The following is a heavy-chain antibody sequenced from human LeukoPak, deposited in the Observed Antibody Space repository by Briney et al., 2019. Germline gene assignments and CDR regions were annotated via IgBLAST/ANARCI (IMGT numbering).Heavy chain of an antibody. Sequence: SETLSLSCTVSGGSISSGGYYWSWIRQHPGKGLEWIGYIYYSGSTYYNPSLKSPVTISVDTSKNQFSLTRSPVTAADTAVYYCARANYDILTGLDYWGQGTLVTVSS. CDR3: ARANYDILTGLDY. J-gene: IGHJ4*02. V-gene: IGHV4-31*01. D-gene: IGHD3-9*01. CDR1: GGSISSGGYY. CDR2: IYYSGST.